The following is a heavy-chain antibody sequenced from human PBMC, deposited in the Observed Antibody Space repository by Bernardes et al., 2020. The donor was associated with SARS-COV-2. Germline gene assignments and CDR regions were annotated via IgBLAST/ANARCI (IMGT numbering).Heavy chain of an antibody. V-gene: IGHV3-53*01. J-gene: IGHJ6*02. Sequence: VGSLCLSCAASGFTVSNNYMTWVRQAPGKGLEWVSLLYSGDTYYADSVKGRFTIPRDNSENTVYLQMNNVRAEDTAVYYCARGEYTYFNFEGTNYNLFYGLDVWGQGTTVTVSS. CDR1: GFTVSNNY. CDR3: ARGEYTYFNFEGTNYNLFYGLDV. CDR2: LYSGDT. D-gene: IGHD5-18*01.